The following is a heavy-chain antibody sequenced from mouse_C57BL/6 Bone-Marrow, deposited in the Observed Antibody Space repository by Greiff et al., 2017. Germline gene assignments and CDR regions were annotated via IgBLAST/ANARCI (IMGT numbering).Heavy chain of an antibody. D-gene: IGHD1-1*01. CDR1: GFTFSDYY. V-gene: IGHV5-12*01. CDR3: ARPLLRAMDY. J-gene: IGHJ4*01. CDR2: ISNGGGST. Sequence: EVKLQESGGGLVQPGGSLKLSCAASGFTFSDYYMYWVRQTPEKRLEWVAYISNGGGSTYYPDTVKGRFTISRDNAKNTLYLQMSRLKSEDTAMYYCARPLLRAMDYWGQGTSVTVSS.